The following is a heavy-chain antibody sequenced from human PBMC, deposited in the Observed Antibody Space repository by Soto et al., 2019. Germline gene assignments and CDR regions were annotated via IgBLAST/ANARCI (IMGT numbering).Heavy chain of an antibody. J-gene: IGHJ4*02. V-gene: IGHV1-18*01. CDR1: GYTFTSYA. CDR3: ARLDSGWYDSYPY. CDR2: ISAYNGNT. D-gene: IGHD6-19*01. Sequence: ASVKVSCKASGYTFTSYAMHWVRQAPGQGLEWMGWISAYNGNTNYAQKLQGRVTMTTDTSTSTAYMELRSLRSDDTAVYYCARLDSGWYDSYPYWGQGTLVTVSS.